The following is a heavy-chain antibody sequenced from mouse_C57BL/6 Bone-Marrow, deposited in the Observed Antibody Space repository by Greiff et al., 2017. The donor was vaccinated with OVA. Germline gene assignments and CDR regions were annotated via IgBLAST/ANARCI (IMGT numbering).Heavy chain of an antibody. Sequence: EVQLQQSGPELVKPGASVKIPCKASGYTFTDYNMDWVKQSHGKSLEWIGDINPNNGGTIYNQKFKGKATLTVDKSFSTAYMELRSLTSEDTAVYYCARRGDYGNYRFAYWGQGTLVTVSA. CDR1: GYTFTDYN. V-gene: IGHV1-18*01. D-gene: IGHD2-1*01. CDR2: INPNNGGT. J-gene: IGHJ3*01. CDR3: ARRGDYGNYRFAY.